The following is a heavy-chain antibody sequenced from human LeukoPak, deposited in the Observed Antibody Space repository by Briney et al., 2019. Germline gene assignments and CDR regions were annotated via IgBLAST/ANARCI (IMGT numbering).Heavy chain of an antibody. Sequence: SETLSLTCTVSGDPIRNYYWSWIRQPPGKGLEWIGYVRFSGRTNYSPSLKRRVTMSVDTSKNQFSLRVSSVTAADTAFYYCARLSNPYGGFHLDFWGRGTLVAVSS. CDR3: ARLSNPYGGFHLDF. J-gene: IGHJ4*02. CDR2: VRFSGRT. CDR1: GDPIRNYY. V-gene: IGHV4-59*08. D-gene: IGHD3-16*01.